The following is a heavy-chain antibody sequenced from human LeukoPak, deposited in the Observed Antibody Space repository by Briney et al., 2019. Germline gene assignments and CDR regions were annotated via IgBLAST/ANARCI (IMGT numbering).Heavy chain of an antibody. CDR1: GYTFTGYY. Sequence: GASVTVSCKASGYTFTGYYMHWVRQAPGQGLEWMGWINPNSGGTNYAQKFQGRVTMTRDTSISTAYMELSRLRSDDTAVYYCARDYYDSSGYYSPFDYWGQGTLVTVSS. CDR2: INPNSGGT. CDR3: ARDYYDSSGYYSPFDY. J-gene: IGHJ4*02. D-gene: IGHD3-22*01. V-gene: IGHV1-2*02.